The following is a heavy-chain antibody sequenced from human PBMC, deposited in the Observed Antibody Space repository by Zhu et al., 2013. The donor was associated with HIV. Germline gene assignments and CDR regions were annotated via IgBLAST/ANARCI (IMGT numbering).Heavy chain of an antibody. Sequence: QVQLVESGGGVVQPGGPVRLSCAASGFSFSTYTVQWVRQAPGKGLEWVALISHDGYNKDYVDSVKGRFTISRDNSKSTLYLQMSSLRDEDTAVYYCAFHAGNTANVFDYWGQGTLVTVSS. CDR2: ISHDGYNK. V-gene: IGHV3-30-3*01. CDR1: GFSFSTYT. D-gene: IGHD6-13*01. CDR3: AFHAGNTANVFDY. J-gene: IGHJ4*02.